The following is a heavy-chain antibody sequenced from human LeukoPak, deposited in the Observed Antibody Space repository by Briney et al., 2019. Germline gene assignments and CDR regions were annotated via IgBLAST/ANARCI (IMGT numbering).Heavy chain of an antibody. CDR2: INPNSGGT. Sequence: ASVKVSCKASGYTFTGYHVHWVRQAPGQGLEWMGWINPNSGGTNYAQKFQGRVTMTEDTSISTAYMELSRLSSDDTAVYFCARRPDTSTVAIFDYWGQGTLVTISS. J-gene: IGHJ4*02. CDR3: ARRPDTSTVAIFDY. V-gene: IGHV1-2*02. CDR1: GYTFTGYH. D-gene: IGHD5-18*01.